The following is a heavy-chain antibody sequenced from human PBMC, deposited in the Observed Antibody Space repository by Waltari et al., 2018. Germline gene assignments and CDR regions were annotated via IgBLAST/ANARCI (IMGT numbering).Heavy chain of an antibody. J-gene: IGHJ3*01. CDR3: TTRSLVEGTDDVLDL. V-gene: IGHV3-15*01. CDR1: GFTFSNSW. D-gene: IGHD2-21*02. CDR2: IKSRTEGGTT. Sequence: EVQLVESGGGLVKPGGSLRLSCEASGFTFSNSWLQLVRQGPGKGLEWVGRIKSRTEGGTTDYAAPVKGRFSVSRDDSKKMLYLEMNNLKTEDTAMYFCTTRSLVEGTDDVLDLWGRGTMAIVSS.